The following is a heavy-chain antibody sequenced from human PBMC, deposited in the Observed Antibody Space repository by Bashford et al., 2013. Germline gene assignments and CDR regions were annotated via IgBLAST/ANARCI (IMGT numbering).Heavy chain of an antibody. CDR2: MSGSDERT. CDR3: AREAYSSGYFAQFDY. D-gene: IGHD3-22*01. Sequence: VRQAPGKGLEWVSSMSGSDERTFYADSVKGRFTISRNNSKSTLYLQMNSLRAEDTAVYYCAREAYSSGYFAQFDYWGQGTLVTVSS. V-gene: IGHV3-23*01. J-gene: IGHJ4*02.